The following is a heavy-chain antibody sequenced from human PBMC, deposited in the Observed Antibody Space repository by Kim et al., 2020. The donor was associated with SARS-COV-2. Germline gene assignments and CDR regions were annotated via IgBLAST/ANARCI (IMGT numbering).Heavy chain of an antibody. CDR1: GFTFSSYS. D-gene: IGHD4-17*01. Sequence: GGSLRLSCAASGFTFSSYSMNWVRQAPGKGLEWVSSISSSSSYIYYADSVKGRFTISRDNAKNSLYLQMNSLRAEDTAVYYCARGGYGDYSSSLFDPWGQGTLVTVSS. J-gene: IGHJ5*02. CDR3: ARGGYGDYSSSLFDP. CDR2: ISSSSSYI. V-gene: IGHV3-21*01.